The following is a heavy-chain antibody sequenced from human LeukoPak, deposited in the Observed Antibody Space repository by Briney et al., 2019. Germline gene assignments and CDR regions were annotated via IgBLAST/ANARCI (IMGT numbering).Heavy chain of an antibody. Sequence: HPVGSLRLSCAASGFTFSSYAMSWVRQAPGKGLEWVSAISGSGGSTYYADSVKGRFTISRDNSKNTLYLQMNSLRAEDTAVYYCAKDRRGYSGYADYWGQGTLVTVSS. J-gene: IGHJ4*02. D-gene: IGHD5-12*01. V-gene: IGHV3-23*01. CDR2: ISGSGGST. CDR1: GFTFSSYA. CDR3: AKDRRGYSGYADY.